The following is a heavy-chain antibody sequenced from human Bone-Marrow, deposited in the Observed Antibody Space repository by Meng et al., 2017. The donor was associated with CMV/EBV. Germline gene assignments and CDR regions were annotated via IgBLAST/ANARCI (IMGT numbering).Heavy chain of an antibody. CDR2: ISYDGSNK. V-gene: IGHV3-30-3*01. CDR1: GFTFSSYA. CDR3: ARGELYYFGSSGYYEDC. D-gene: IGHD3-22*01. Sequence: GGSLRLSCAASGFTFSSYAMHWVRQAPGKGLEWVAVISYDGSNKYYADSVKGRFSISRDNSKNTVSLQMSSLRAEDTAIYYCARGELYYFGSSGYYEDCWGQGTLVTVSS. J-gene: IGHJ4*02.